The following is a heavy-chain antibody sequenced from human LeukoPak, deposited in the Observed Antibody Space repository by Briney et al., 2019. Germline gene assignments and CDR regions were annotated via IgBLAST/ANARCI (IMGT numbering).Heavy chain of an antibody. Sequence: GRSLRLSCAASGFTFSSHGMHWVRQAPGKGLEWVAVISYDGSNKYYADSVKGRFTISRDNSKNTLYLQMNSLRAEDTAVYYRAKDGAGFFDYWGQGTLVTVSS. J-gene: IGHJ4*02. CDR3: AKDGAGFFDY. V-gene: IGHV3-30*18. CDR2: ISYDGSNK. CDR1: GFTFSSHG. D-gene: IGHD3-16*01.